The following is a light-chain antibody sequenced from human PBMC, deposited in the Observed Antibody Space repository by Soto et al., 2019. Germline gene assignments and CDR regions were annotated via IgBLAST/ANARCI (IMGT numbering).Light chain of an antibody. CDR1: SSDVGGYNS. CDR3: TSYAGTSTYV. CDR2: DVT. J-gene: IGLJ1*01. Sequence: QSVRTQPASVSGSPGQSITISCTGTSSDVGGYNSVFWYQQHPGKAPKLMIFDVTSRPSGISDRFSGSKSGNTASLTISGLQAEDEADYYCTSYAGTSTYVFGTGTKVTVL. V-gene: IGLV2-14*03.